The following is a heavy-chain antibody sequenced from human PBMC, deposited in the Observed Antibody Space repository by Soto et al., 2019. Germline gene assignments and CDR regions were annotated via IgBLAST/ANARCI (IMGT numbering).Heavy chain of an antibody. CDR1: GGSISSGGYY. Sequence: SETLSLTCTVSGGSISSGGYYWSWIRQHPGKGLDWIGYIYYSGSTYYNPSLKSRVTISVDTSKNQFSLKLSSVTAADTAVYYCARVTMVRGVIIAPNLGYMDVWGKGTTVTVSS. CDR2: IYYSGST. CDR3: ARVTMVRGVIIAPNLGYMDV. V-gene: IGHV4-31*03. D-gene: IGHD3-10*01. J-gene: IGHJ6*03.